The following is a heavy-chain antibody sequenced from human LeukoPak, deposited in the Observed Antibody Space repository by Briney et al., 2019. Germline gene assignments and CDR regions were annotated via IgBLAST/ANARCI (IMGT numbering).Heavy chain of an antibody. CDR1: GGTFSSYA. Sequence: AASVKVSCKASGGTFSSYAISWVRQAPGQGLEWMGGIIPIFGTANYAQKFQGRVTITTDESTSTAYMELSSLRSEDTAVYYCAREIISPDHYYYYGMDVWGQGTTVTVSS. D-gene: IGHD1-14*01. CDR2: IIPIFGTA. J-gene: IGHJ6*02. V-gene: IGHV1-69*05. CDR3: AREIISPDHYYYYGMDV.